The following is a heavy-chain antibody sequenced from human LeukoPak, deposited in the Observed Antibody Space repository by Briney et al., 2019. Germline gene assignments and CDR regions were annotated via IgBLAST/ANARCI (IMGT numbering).Heavy chain of an antibody. V-gene: IGHV3-30*03. J-gene: IGHJ4*02. Sequence: PGGSLRLSCAASGFTFSSYGMHWVRQAPGKGLEWVAVISYDGSNKYYADSVKGRLTISRDNSKKTLYLEMNSLRVEDTAVYYCARDWWGRDCSSMMCSSFDYWGQGTLVTVPS. CDR1: GFTFSSYG. CDR2: ISYDGSNK. CDR3: ARDWWGRDCSSMMCSSFDY. D-gene: IGHD2-2*01.